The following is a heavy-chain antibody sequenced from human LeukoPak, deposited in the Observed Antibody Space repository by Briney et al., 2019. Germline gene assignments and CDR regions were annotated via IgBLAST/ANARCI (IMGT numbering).Heavy chain of an antibody. CDR3: ARDRRLLLEVAFMAVASPYYFDY. CDR2: IIPIFGTA. Sequence: ASVKVSCKASGGTFSSYAISWVRQAPGQGLEWMGGIIPIFGTANYAQKFQGRVTITADKSTSTAYMELSSLRSEDTAVYYCARDRRLLLEVAFMAVASPYYFDYWGQGSLVTVSS. D-gene: IGHD6-19*01. CDR1: GGTFSSYA. J-gene: IGHJ4*02. V-gene: IGHV1-69*06.